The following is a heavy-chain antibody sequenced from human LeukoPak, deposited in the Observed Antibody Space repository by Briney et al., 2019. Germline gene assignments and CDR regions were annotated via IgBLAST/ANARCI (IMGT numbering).Heavy chain of an antibody. J-gene: IGHJ5*02. D-gene: IGHD1-14*01. V-gene: IGHV3-7*01. Sequence: GGSLRLSCATSGFSFSNSWMSWVRQAPGKGLEWVANIKEDGSERYYLDSVEGRFAISRDNAKNSLYLQMNSMRAEDTAVYYCATAGDLNWFDPRGQEPWSSSPQ. CDR1: GFSFSNSW. CDR2: IKEDGSER. CDR3: ATAGDLNWFDP.